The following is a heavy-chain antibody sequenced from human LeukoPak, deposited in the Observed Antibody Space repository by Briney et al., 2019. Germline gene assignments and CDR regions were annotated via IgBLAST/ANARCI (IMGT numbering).Heavy chain of an antibody. CDR2: INPNSGGT. V-gene: IGHV1-2*02. CDR3: ARGRRGYCSSTSCRYYFDY. D-gene: IGHD2-2*01. J-gene: IGHJ4*02. Sequence: GASVKVSCKASGGTFSSYAISWARQAPGQGLEWMGWINPNSGGTNYAQKFQGRVTMTRDTSISTAYMELSRLRSDDTAVYYCARGRRGYCSSTSCRYYFDYWGQGTLVTVSS. CDR1: GGTFSSYA.